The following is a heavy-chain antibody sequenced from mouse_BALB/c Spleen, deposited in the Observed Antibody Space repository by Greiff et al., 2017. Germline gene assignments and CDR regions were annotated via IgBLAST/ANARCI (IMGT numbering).Heavy chain of an antibody. CDR1: GFTFSSFG. Sequence: EVQLVESGGGLVQPGGSLKLSCAASGFTFSSFGMHWVRQAPEKGLEWVAYISSGSSTIYYADTVKGRFTISRDNPKNTLFLQMTSLRSEDTAMYYCARGAMDYWGEGTSVTVSS. CDR2: ISSGSSTI. CDR3: ARGAMDY. V-gene: IGHV5-17*02. J-gene: IGHJ4*01.